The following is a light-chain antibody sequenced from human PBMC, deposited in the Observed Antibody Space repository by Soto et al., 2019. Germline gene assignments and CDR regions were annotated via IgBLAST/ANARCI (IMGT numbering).Light chain of an antibody. V-gene: IGKV3-15*01. CDR3: QQYNNWPRAT. Sequence: IVMTQSPLTLSMSPGERATLCCRASQSVSSNLAWYQQRPGQAPRLLSYGASTRATGIPARFSGSGSGTEFTLTISSLQSEDFAVYYCQQYNNWPRATFGQGT. J-gene: IGKJ1*01. CDR2: GAS. CDR1: QSVSSN.